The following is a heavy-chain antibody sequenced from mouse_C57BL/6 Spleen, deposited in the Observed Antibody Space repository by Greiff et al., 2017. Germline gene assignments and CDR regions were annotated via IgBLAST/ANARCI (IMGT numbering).Heavy chain of an antibody. CDR1: GYTFTSYW. J-gene: IGHJ3*01. D-gene: IGHD2-4*01. V-gene: IGHV1-61*01. Sequence: VQLQQPGAELVRPGSSVKLSCKASGYTFTSYWMDWVKQRPGQGLEWIGNIYPSDSETHYNQKFKDKATLTVDKSSSTAYMQLSSLTSEDSAVXYCSRDYDYDGSWFAYWGQGTLVTVSA. CDR3: SRDYDYDGSWFAY. CDR2: IYPSDSET.